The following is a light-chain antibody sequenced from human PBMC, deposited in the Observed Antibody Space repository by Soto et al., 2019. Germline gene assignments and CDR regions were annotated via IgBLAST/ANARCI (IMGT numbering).Light chain of an antibody. CDR2: DAS. J-gene: IGKJ5*01. Sequence: ALQLTQSPSSLSASVGDRVTITCRASQGISSALAWYQQKPGKAPKLLIYDASSLVSGVPSRFSGSGSGTNFTLTISILQPEDFATYYCQQFNSYPITFGQGTRLEIK. CDR1: QGISSA. V-gene: IGKV1-13*02. CDR3: QQFNSYPIT.